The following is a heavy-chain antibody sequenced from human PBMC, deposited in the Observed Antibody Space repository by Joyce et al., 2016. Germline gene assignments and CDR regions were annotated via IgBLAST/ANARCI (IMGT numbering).Heavy chain of an antibody. D-gene: IGHD6-6*01. CDR3: ARIAARSRVDY. V-gene: IGHV3-9*01. Sequence: EVQLVESGGGLVQPGRSLRLSCAASGFTFDDYAMHWVRQAPGKGLEWVSGISWNSGSIVYADSVKGRFTISRDNAKNSLYLQMNSLRAEDTALYYCARIAARSRVDYWGQGTLVTVSS. CDR1: GFTFDDYA. CDR2: ISWNSGSI. J-gene: IGHJ4*02.